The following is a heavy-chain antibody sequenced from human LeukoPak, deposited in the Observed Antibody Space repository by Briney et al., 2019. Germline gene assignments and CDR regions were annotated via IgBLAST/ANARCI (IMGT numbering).Heavy chain of an antibody. J-gene: IGHJ6*03. CDR2: IYYTGSA. CDR1: GDSIKTYY. Sequence: SETLSLTCTVSGDSIKTYYGNWIRQPPGKGLEWIAHIYYTGSASYNPSLKSRATISVDTSKNQFSLSLSSVTAADAAVYYCACRVPHSYYYMDVWGKGTTVAVSS. CDR3: ACRVPHSYYYMDV. V-gene: IGHV4-59*12. D-gene: IGHD3-10*01.